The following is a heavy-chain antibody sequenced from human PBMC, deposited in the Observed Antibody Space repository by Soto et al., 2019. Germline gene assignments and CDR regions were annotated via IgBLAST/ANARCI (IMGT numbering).Heavy chain of an antibody. J-gene: IGHJ6*02. D-gene: IGHD3-22*01. CDR3: ARDREIVVGPKYYYYGMDV. CDR1: GYTFTSYY. CDR2: INPGGGST. Sequence: QVQLVQSGAEVKKPGASVKVSCKASGYTFTSYYMHWVRQAPGQGLEWMGIINPGGGSTSYAQKFQGRVTMTRDTSTSTVYMELSSLRSEDTAVYYCARDREIVVGPKYYYYGMDVWGQGTTVTVSS. V-gene: IGHV1-46*01.